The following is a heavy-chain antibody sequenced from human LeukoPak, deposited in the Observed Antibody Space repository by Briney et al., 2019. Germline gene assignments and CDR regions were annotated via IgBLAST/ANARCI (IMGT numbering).Heavy chain of an antibody. D-gene: IGHD3-3*01. CDR3: ARANPRMTIFGVVTRGHAFDI. V-gene: IGHV3-74*01. J-gene: IGHJ3*02. CDR1: GFTFSSYW. CDR2: INSDGSST. Sequence: PGGSLRLSCAASGFTFSSYWMHWVRQAPGKGLVWVSRINSDGSSTSYADSVKGRFTISRDNAKNTLYLQKNSLRAEDTAVYYCARANPRMTIFGVVTRGHAFDIWGQGTMVTVSS.